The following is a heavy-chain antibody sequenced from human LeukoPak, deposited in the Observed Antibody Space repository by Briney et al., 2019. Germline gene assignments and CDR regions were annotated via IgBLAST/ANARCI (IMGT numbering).Heavy chain of an antibody. CDR3: AVTIGYCSSTSCYAEYFQH. CDR2: IYTSGST. Sequence: ASETLSLTCTVSGGSISSYYWSWIRQPAGKGLEWIGRIYTSGSTNYNPSLKSRVTISVDTSKNQFSLKLSSVTAADTAVYCCAVTIGYCSSTSCYAEYFQHWGQGTLVTVSS. D-gene: IGHD2-2*01. V-gene: IGHV4-4*07. J-gene: IGHJ1*01. CDR1: GGSISSYY.